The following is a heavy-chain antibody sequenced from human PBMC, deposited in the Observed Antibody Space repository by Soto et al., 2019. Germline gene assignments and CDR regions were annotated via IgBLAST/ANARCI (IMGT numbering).Heavy chain of an antibody. V-gene: IGHV3-21*01. Sequence: SGGSLRLSCAGSGFSFSSDSMGWVRQAPGKGLEWVASTSSSGSFMNYADSVKGRFTISRDNAKNSLYLQMSGLKGEDTAVYYCARDPPTGTTLDWADSWGQGTLVTVSS. J-gene: IGHJ4*02. CDR3: ARDPPTGTTLDWADS. CDR2: TSSSGSFM. D-gene: IGHD1-7*01. CDR1: GFSFSSDS.